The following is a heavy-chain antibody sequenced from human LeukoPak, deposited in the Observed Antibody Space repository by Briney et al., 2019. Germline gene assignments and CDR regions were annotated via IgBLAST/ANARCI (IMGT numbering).Heavy chain of an antibody. D-gene: IGHD6-13*01. J-gene: IGHJ4*01. CDR3: ARDGTAPGLYFDL. V-gene: IGHV3-23*01. CDR2: ISGSGGST. CDR1: GFTFSSYA. Sequence: GGSLRLSCAASGFTFSSYAMSWVRQAPGKGLEWVSSISGSGGSTYYADPVKGRFTISRDNPKNSLYLQMSSLRAEDTGVYYCARDGTAPGLYFDLWGQGTLVTVSS.